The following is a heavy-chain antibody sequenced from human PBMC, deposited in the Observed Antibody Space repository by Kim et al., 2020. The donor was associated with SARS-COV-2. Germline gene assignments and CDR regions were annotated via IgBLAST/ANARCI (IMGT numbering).Heavy chain of an antibody. J-gene: IGHJ4*02. CDR3: ARGYGWGLDY. CDR1: GYTFTSYG. V-gene: IGHV1-18*01. CDR2: IRAYNGNT. Sequence: ASVKVSCKASGYTFTSYGISWVRQAPGQGLEWLGWIRAYNGNTNYAQKLQGRGTMTTDTSTRTAYMALRSLRSDDTAVYYCARGYGWGLDYWGQGTLVTVSS. D-gene: IGHD3-10*01.